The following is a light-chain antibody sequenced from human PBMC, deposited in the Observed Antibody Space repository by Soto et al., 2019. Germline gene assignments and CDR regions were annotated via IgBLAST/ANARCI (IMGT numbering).Light chain of an antibody. CDR1: QAINRY. V-gene: IGKV1-9*01. J-gene: IGKJ4*01. Sequence: IPLTQSPSFLSASVGDRVTLTCRASQAINRYVAWYQQKSGQAPKLLIYRASNLRPGVPSRFSGSGSGTDFTLTISNLQPEDFATYHCQQFDIYPLSFGGGT. CDR3: QQFDIYPLS. CDR2: RAS.